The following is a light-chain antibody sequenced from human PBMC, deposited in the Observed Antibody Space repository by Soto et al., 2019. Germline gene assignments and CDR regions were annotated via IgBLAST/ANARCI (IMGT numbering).Light chain of an antibody. CDR2: GAS. CDR1: QDIRNY. CDR3: QQYDSYPLT. Sequence: DIQMTQSPSSLSASVVYRVTITCRASQDIRNYLAWFQQIPGKAPKSLIYGASTLQSGVPSKFSGSGSGTDFTLTISSLQPEDFATYYCQQYDSYPLTFGGGTKV. V-gene: IGKV1-16*02. J-gene: IGKJ4*01.